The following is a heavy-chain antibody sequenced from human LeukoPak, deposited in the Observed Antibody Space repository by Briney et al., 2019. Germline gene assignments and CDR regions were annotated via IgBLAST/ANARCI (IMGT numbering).Heavy chain of an antibody. D-gene: IGHD3-22*01. CDR2: INHSGST. Sequence: SETLSLTCAVYGGSFSGYYWSWIHQPPGKGLEWIGEINHSGSTNYNPSLKSRVTISVDTSMNQFSLKPSSVTAADTAVYYCASDGYDSSGYYLKFDYWGQGTLVTVSS. J-gene: IGHJ4*02. V-gene: IGHV4-34*01. CDR3: ASDGYDSSGYYLKFDY. CDR1: GGSFSGYY.